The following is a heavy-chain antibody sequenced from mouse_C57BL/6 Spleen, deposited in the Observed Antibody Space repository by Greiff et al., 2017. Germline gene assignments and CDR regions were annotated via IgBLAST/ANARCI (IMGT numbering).Heavy chain of an antibody. CDR3: ARMRRDYDYEGAWFAY. J-gene: IGHJ3*01. Sequence: QVHVKQSGAELAKPGASVKLSCKASGYTFTSYWMHWVKQRPGQGLEWIGYINPSSGYTKYNQKFKDKATLTADKSSSTAYMQLSSLTYEDSAVYYCARMRRDYDYEGAWFAYWGQGTLVTVSA. V-gene: IGHV1-7*01. D-gene: IGHD2-4*01. CDR2: INPSSGYT. CDR1: GYTFTSYW.